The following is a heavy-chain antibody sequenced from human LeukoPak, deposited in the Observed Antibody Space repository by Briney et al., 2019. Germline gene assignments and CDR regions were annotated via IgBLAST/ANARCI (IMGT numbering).Heavy chain of an antibody. V-gene: IGHV1-2*02. Sequence: ASVKVSCKASGYTFTSYYMHWVRQAPGQGLEWMGIINPNSGGTNYAQKFQGRVTMTRDTSISTAYMELSRLRSDDTAVYYCARESPSGSYDYWGQGTLVTVSS. CDR3: ARESPSGSYDY. D-gene: IGHD1-26*01. J-gene: IGHJ4*02. CDR2: INPNSGGT. CDR1: GYTFTSYY.